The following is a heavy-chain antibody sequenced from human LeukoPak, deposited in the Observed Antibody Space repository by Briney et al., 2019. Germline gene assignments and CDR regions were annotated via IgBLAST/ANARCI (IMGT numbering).Heavy chain of an antibody. CDR3: ARVHGSSGPSWYFDL. Sequence: SETLSLTCTVSGGSISSGDYYWSWIRQPPGKGLEWIGYIYYSGSTYYNPSLKSRVTISVYTSKNQFSLKLSSVTAADTAVYYCARVHGSSGPSWYFDLWGRGTLVTVSS. D-gene: IGHD3-22*01. CDR1: GGSISSGDYY. CDR2: IYYSGST. J-gene: IGHJ2*01. V-gene: IGHV4-30-4*01.